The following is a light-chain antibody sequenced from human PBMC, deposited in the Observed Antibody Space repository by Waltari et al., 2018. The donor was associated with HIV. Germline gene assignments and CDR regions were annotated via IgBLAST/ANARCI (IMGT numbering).Light chain of an antibody. CDR3: NSLDNSGVLVV. CDR1: SLRSYS. CDR2: GNN. V-gene: IGLV3-19*01. Sequence: SSEVTQDPAVSVALGQQVRITCQGDSLRSYSASRYQQKTGKPPTLVIYGNNNRPSGIPDRFSGSSSGNTASLTITAAQAEDEADYYCNSLDNSGVLVVFGGGTKLTVL. J-gene: IGLJ2*01.